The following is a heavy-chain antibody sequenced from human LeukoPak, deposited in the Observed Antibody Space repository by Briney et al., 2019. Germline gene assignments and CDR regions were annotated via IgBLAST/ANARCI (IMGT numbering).Heavy chain of an antibody. J-gene: IGHJ4*02. D-gene: IGHD1-1*01. V-gene: IGHV1-46*01. CDR3: ARDGRNWNFDC. CDR1: GYTLTSYN. Sequence: GASVKDSCKASGYTLTSYNMHWVRQAPGQGLEWMGIINPSGGSPTYAQKFQGRVTMTRDTSTSTVYMELSSLRSEDTAIFYCARDGRNWNFDCWGQGTLVTVSS. CDR2: INPSGGSP.